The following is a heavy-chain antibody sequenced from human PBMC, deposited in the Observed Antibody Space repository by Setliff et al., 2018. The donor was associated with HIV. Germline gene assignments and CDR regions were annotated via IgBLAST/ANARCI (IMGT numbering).Heavy chain of an antibody. CDR1: GFTFDDYT. V-gene: IGHV3-21*01. CDR3: ARGHCSGGSCLGLISY. CDR2: ISSSSSYI. J-gene: IGHJ4*02. Sequence: LRLSCAASGFTFDDYTMNWVRQAPGKGLEWVSSISSSSSYIYYADSVKGRFTISRDNAKNSLYLQMNSLRAEDTAVYYCARGHCSGGSCLGLISYWGQGTLVTVSS. D-gene: IGHD2-15*01.